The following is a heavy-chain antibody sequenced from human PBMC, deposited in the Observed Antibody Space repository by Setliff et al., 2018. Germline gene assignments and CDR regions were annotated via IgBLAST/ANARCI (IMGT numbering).Heavy chain of an antibody. CDR2: IYHSGST. CDR1: GYSISSGYY. Sequence: KPSETLSLTCAVSGYSISSGYYWGWIRQPPGKGLEWIGSIYHSGSTYYNPSLKSRVTISVDTSKNQFSLKLNSVTAADMAVYYCAREQWLDPPGYYYMDVWAKGTTVTVSS. CDR3: AREQWLDPPGYYYMDV. J-gene: IGHJ6*03. D-gene: IGHD6-19*01. V-gene: IGHV4-38-2*02.